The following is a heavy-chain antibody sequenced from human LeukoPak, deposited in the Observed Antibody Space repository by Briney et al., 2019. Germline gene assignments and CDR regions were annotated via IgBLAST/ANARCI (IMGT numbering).Heavy chain of an antibody. D-gene: IGHD2-15*01. Sequence: GASVKVSCTASGYTFTSYGISWVRQAPGQGPEWMGWISAYNGNTIYAQNLQGRVTMTTDTSTSTAYMELRSLTSDDTAVYYCARLGYCSGGSCYGRLGHYYFDYWGQGTLVTVSS. J-gene: IGHJ4*02. V-gene: IGHV1-18*01. CDR1: GYTFTSYG. CDR3: ARLGYCSGGSCYGRLGHYYFDY. CDR2: ISAYNGNT.